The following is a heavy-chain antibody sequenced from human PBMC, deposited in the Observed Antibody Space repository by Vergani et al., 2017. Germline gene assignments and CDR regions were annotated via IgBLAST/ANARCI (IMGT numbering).Heavy chain of an antibody. CDR2: VSTGTKSQ. CDR1: GFDFSSFI. J-gene: IGHJ3*01. Sequence: QLVESGGGWVQPGGSLRLSCVVSGFDFSSFIMNWVRQAPGKGLEWVSFVSTGTKSQSYAESVKGRFTISRDSAKNSLYLQMDSLRAEDTAVYYCAREYSSTSGRAFDFWGQGAKVTVSS. D-gene: IGHD2-2*01. V-gene: IGHV3-48*01. CDR3: AREYSSTSGRAFDF.